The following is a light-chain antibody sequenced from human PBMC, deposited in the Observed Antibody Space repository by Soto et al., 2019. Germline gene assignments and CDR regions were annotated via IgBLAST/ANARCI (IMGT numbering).Light chain of an antibody. Sequence: EVLLTQSPATLSLSPGERATLSCRASQQSIINSLAWYQQKPGQAARPLIYGVSNRATGIPARFSGSGSRTDFTLTISSLEPEDFAVYYCQQRSNWPFTFGPGTKVDIK. V-gene: IGKV3-11*01. CDR1: QQSIINS. CDR3: QQRSNWPFT. J-gene: IGKJ3*01. CDR2: GVS.